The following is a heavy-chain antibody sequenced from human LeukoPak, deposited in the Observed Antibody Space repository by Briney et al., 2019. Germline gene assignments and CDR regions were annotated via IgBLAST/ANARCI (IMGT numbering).Heavy chain of an antibody. V-gene: IGHV3-21*04. Sequence: GGSLRLSCAASGFTFSSYSMNWVRKAPGKGLEWVSSISSSSSYIYYADSVKGRFTFSRDNSKNTLYLQMNSLRAEDTAVYYCAKFSQNYYDSSGYYYDYWGQGTLVTVSS. J-gene: IGHJ4*02. CDR3: AKFSQNYYDSSGYYYDY. CDR1: GFTFSSYS. D-gene: IGHD3-22*01. CDR2: ISSSSSYI.